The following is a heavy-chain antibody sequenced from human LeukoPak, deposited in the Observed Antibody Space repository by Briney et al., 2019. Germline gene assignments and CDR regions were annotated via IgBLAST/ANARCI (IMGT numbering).Heavy chain of an antibody. CDR3: ARGSTYYYGSGSYDWSY. J-gene: IGHJ4*02. Sequence: SETLSLTCAVYGGSFSGYYWSWIRQPPGKGLEWIGEINHSGSTNYNPSLKSRVTISVDTSRNQFSLKLSSVTAADTAVYYCARGSTYYYGSGSYDWSYWGQGTLVTVSS. D-gene: IGHD3-10*01. CDR2: INHSGST. CDR1: GGSFSGYY. V-gene: IGHV4-34*01.